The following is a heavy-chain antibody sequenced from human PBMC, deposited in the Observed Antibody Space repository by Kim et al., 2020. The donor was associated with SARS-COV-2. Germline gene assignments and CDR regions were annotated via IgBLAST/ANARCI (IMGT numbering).Heavy chain of an antibody. CDR2: ISGSGGST. J-gene: IGHJ6*02. D-gene: IGHD3-10*01. CDR1: GFTFSSYA. V-gene: IGHV3-23*01. Sequence: GGSLRLSCAASGFTFSSYAMSWVRQAPGKGLEWVSAISGSGGSTYYADSVKGRFTISRDNSKNTLYLQMNSLRAEDTAVYYCAKDPTGSGSYYRGYYGMDVWGQGTTVTVSS. CDR3: AKDPTGSGSYYRGYYGMDV.